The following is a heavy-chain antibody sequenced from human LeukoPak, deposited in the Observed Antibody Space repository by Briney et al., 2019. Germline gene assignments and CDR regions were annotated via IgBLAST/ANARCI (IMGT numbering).Heavy chain of an antibody. V-gene: IGHV3-21*01. J-gene: IGHJ4*02. CDR1: GFTFSSYS. Sequence: GGSLRLSCAASGFTFSSYSMNWVRQAPGKGLEWVSSISSSSSYIYYADSVKGRFTISRDNAKNSLYLQMNSLRAEDTAVYYCARGRDSNNNFAYWGQGTLVTVSS. D-gene: IGHD4-11*01. CDR2: ISSSSSYI. CDR3: ARGRDSNNNFAY.